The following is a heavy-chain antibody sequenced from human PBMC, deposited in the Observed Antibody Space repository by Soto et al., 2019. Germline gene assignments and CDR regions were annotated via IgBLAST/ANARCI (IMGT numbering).Heavy chain of an antibody. CDR2: ISWESGSI. V-gene: IGHV3-9*01. J-gene: IGHJ4*02. Sequence: PGGSLRLSCAASGFNFDDYAMHWVRQIPGKGLEWVSGISWESGSIGYADSVKGRFSISRDNAKNSLYLQMNSLRAEDTAFYYSVKDHDEDFGYDLDYFNYWGQGTLVTVSS. CDR3: VKDHDEDFGYDLDYFNY. D-gene: IGHD5-12*01. CDR1: GFNFDDYA.